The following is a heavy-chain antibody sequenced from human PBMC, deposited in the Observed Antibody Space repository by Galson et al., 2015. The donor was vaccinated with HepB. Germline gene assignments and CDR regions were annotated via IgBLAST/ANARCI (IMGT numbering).Heavy chain of an antibody. CDR3: ARDSLIIRRAPTPYNWFDP. D-gene: IGHD1-14*01. V-gene: IGHV1-2*02. CDR1: GYTFTGYY. J-gene: IGHJ5*02. Sequence: SVKVSCKASGYTFTGYYMHWVRQAPGQGLEWMGWINPNSGGTNYAQKFQGRVTMTRDTSISTAYMELSRLRSDDTAVYYCARDSLIIRRAPTPYNWFDPWGQGTLVTVSS. CDR2: INPNSGGT.